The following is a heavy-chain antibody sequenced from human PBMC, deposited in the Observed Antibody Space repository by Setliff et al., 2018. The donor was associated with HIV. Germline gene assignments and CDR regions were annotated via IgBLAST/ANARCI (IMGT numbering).Heavy chain of an antibody. CDR2: ISIGSGGAI. Sequence: PGGSLRLSCAASGFTFRNYKFNWVRQAPGRGLEWVSSISIGSGGAIDYADSVQGRFTISRDNAKNSLYLQMNSLRAEDTAVYYCARAPYARSNWFDPWGQGTLVTVSS. J-gene: IGHJ5*02. CDR3: ARAPYARSNWFDP. V-gene: IGHV3-21*01. D-gene: IGHD4-17*01. CDR1: GFTFRNYK.